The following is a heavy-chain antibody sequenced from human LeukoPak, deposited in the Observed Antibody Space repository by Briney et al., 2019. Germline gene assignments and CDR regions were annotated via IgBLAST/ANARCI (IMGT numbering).Heavy chain of an antibody. CDR1: GGSFSGYY. D-gene: IGHD5-18*01. Sequence: SETLSLTCAVYGGSFSGYYWSWIRQPPGKGLEWIGEINHSGSTNYNPSLKSRATISVDTSKNQFSLKLSSVTAADTAVYYCARGGIQLWIFDYWGQGTLVTVSS. J-gene: IGHJ4*02. CDR3: ARGGIQLWIFDY. CDR2: INHSGST. V-gene: IGHV4-34*01.